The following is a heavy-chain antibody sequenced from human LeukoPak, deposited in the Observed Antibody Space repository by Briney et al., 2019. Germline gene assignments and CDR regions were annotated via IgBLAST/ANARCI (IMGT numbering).Heavy chain of an antibody. CDR3: ARWGIAVAGTLGAEYFQH. V-gene: IGHV3-48*03. Sequence: GGSLRLSCAASGFTFSSYEMNWVRQAPGKGLEWVSYISRSGSIIYYADSVKGRFTISRDNAKSPLYLQMNSLRAEDTAVYYCARWGIAVAGTLGAEYFQHWGQGTLVTVSS. J-gene: IGHJ1*01. D-gene: IGHD6-19*01. CDR2: ISRSGSII. CDR1: GFTFSSYE.